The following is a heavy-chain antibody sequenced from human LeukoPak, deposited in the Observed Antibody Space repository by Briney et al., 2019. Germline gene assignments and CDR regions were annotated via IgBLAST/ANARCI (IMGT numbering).Heavy chain of an antibody. CDR3: ARGEIPFDWFDP. V-gene: IGHV1-2*02. CDR1: GYTFTGYY. CDR2: INPNSGGT. J-gene: IGHJ5*02. Sequence: GASVRVSCKASGYTFTGYYMSWVRQAPGQGLEWMGWINPNSGGTKYAQKFQGRVTMTRDTSISTAYMELSRLRSDDTAMYYCARGEIPFDWFDPWGQGTLVTISS.